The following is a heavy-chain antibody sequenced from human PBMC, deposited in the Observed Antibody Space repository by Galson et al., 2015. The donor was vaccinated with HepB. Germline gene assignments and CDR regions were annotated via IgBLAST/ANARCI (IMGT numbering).Heavy chain of an antibody. CDR2: ISWDGGST. CDR1: GFTFDDYT. CDR3: AKGFSNYYGSGAFDY. Sequence: SLRLSCAASGFTFDDYTMHWVRHAPGKGLEWVSLISWDGGSTYYADSVKGRFTISRDNSKNSLYLQMNSLRTEDTALYYCAKGFSNYYGSGAFDYWGQGTLVTVSS. V-gene: IGHV3-43*01. J-gene: IGHJ4*02. D-gene: IGHD3-10*01.